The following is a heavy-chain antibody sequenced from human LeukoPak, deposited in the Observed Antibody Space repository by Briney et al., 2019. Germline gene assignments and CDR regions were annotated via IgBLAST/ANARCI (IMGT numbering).Heavy chain of an antibody. J-gene: IGHJ6*02. V-gene: IGHV3-64D*09. Sequence: GGSLRLSCSASGFTFSTSAMHWVRQAPGKGLEYVSAISSNGGSTYYADSVKGRFTISRDNSKNTLHLQMSSLRAEDTALYYCARGQPPSYYDMDAWGQGTTVTVSS. CDR3: ARGQPPSYYDMDA. CDR1: GFTFSTSA. CDR2: ISSNGGST. D-gene: IGHD6-13*01.